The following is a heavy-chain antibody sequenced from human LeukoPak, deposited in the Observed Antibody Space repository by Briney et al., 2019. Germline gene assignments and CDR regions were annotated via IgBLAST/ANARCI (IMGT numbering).Heavy chain of an antibody. J-gene: IGHJ5*02. CDR1: GGSLRRDY. D-gene: IGHD3-3*01. Sequence: PSETLCLTSAVSGGSLRRDYWSCVCATPRGGVGRIGRIHTSGSTNYNPSLMSRVIISADRSKDQFSLNLNSVAAADTAVYYCVGEVGFLEWLGGPWGQGTLVTVSS. V-gene: IGHV4-4*07. CDR3: VGEVGFLEWLGGP. CDR2: IHTSGST.